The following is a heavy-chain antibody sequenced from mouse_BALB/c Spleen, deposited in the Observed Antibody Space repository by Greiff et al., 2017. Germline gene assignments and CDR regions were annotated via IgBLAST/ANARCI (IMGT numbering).Heavy chain of an antibody. V-gene: IGHV5-6*01. CDR1: GFTFSSYG. J-gene: IGHJ4*01. CDR3: ARQAGRRVDY. Sequence: DVHLVESGGDLVKPGGSLKLSCAASGFTFSSYGMSWVRQTPDKRLEWVATISSGGSYTYYPDSVKGRFTISRDNAKNTLYLQMSSLKSEDTAMYYCARQAGRRVDYWGQGTSVTVSS. CDR2: ISSGGSYT. D-gene: IGHD3-3*01.